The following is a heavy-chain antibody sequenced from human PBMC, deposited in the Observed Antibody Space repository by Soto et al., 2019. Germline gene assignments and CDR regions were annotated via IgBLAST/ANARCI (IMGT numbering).Heavy chain of an antibody. J-gene: IGHJ4*02. Sequence: GGSLRLSCAASGFTVSSNYMSWVRQAPGKGLEWVSVIYSGGSTYYADSVKGRFTISRDNSKNTLYLQMNSLRAEDTAVYYCSSTLVRGARPDFEYWGKGTLVTV. V-gene: IGHV3-66*01. D-gene: IGHD3-10*01. CDR2: IYSGGST. CDR1: GFTVSSNY. CDR3: SSTLVRGARPDFEY.